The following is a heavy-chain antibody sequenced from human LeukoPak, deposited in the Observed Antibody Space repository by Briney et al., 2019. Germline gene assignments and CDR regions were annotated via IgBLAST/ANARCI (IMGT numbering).Heavy chain of an antibody. D-gene: IGHD3-22*01. CDR3: AKEIWDDSSGYSLFDY. V-gene: IGHV3-23*01. J-gene: IGHJ4*02. CDR2: ISGSGGTT. CDR1: GLTFSSYA. Sequence: GGSLRLSCAASGLTFSSYAMSWVHQAPGKGLEWVSGISGSGGTTDYADSVKGRFTISRDNSKNTLYLQMNSLRAEDTAVYYCAKEIWDDSSGYSLFDYWGQGTLVTVSS.